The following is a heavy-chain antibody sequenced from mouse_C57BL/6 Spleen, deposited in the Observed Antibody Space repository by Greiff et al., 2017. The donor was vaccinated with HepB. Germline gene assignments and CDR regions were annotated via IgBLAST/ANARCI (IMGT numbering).Heavy chain of an antibody. D-gene: IGHD1-1*01. CDR2: INPNNGGT. J-gene: IGHJ2*01. V-gene: IGHV1-22*01. Sequence: VQLQQSGPELVKPGASVKMSCKASGYTFTDYNMHWVKQSHGKSLEWIGYINPNNGGTSYNQKFKGKATLTVNKSSSTAYMELRSLTSEDYAVYYCARGGYYYGSRYYFDYWGQGTTLTVSS. CDR1: GYTFTDYN. CDR3: ARGGYYYGSRYYFDY.